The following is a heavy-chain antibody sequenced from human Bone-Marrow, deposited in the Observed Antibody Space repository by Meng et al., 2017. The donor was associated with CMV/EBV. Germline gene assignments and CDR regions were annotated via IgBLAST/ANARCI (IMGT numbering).Heavy chain of an antibody. V-gene: IGHV3-33*06. D-gene: IGHD5-18*01. Sequence: GGSLRLSGAASGFTFSNYGMHWVRQAPGKGLEWVAVIWYDGSNKYYTDSVKGRFTISRDNSKNTLYLQMSSLRAEDTAVYYCAKVGSYGEDYYYGMDVWGQGTRVTVSS. CDR3: AKVGSYGEDYYYGMDV. J-gene: IGHJ6*02. CDR2: IWYDGSNK. CDR1: GFTFSNYG.